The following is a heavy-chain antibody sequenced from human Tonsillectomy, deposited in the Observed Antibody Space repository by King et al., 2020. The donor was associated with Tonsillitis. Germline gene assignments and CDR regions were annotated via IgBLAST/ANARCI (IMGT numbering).Heavy chain of an antibody. V-gene: IGHV1-69*12. Sequence: QLVQSGAEVKKPGSSVKVSCKASGGTFSKYAVNWVRQAPGQVLEWMGGIIPIFDAPNYAQKFQDRVTITADESTSTVYMYLRSLRSEDTAVYYCAREAVAAGGAFDIWGQGTLVSVSS. CDR3: AREAVAAGGAFDI. J-gene: IGHJ3*02. D-gene: IGHD6-19*01. CDR2: IIPIFDAP. CDR1: GGTFSKYA.